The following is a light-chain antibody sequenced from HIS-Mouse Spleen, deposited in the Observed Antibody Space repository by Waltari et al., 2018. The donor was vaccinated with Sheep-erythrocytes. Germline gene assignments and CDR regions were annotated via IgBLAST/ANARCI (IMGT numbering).Light chain of an antibody. J-gene: IGKJ2*01. V-gene: IGKV3-11*01. CDR1: QSVSSY. CDR2: DAS. CDR3: QQRSNWYT. Sequence: EIVLTQSPATLSLSPGERASQSVSSYLAWCQQKPGQAPRLLIYDASNRATGIPARFSGSGSGTDFTLTISSLEPEDFAVYYCQQRSNWYTFGQGTKLEIK.